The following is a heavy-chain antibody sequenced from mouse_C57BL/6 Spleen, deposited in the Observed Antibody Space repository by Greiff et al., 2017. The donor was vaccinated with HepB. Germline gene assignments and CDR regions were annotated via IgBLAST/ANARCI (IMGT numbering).Heavy chain of an antibody. J-gene: IGHJ1*03. CDR2: FHPYNDDT. V-gene: IGHV1-47*01. Sequence: VKLMESGAELVKPGASVKMSCKASGYTFTTYPIEWMKQNHGKSLEWIGNFHPYNDDTKYNEKFKGKATLTVEKSSSTVYLELSRLTSDDSAVYYCARGAPNWSYWYFDVWGTGTTVTVSS. CDR1: GYTFTTYP. CDR3: ARGAPNWSYWYFDV. D-gene: IGHD4-1*01.